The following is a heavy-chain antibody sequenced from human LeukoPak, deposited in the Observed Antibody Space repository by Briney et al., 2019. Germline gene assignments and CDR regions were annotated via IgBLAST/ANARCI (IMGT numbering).Heavy chain of an antibody. CDR2: INPDGSDK. CDR3: VSGSGWIFDY. D-gene: IGHD6-19*01. V-gene: IGHV3-7*01. CDR1: GFTFSTHW. Sequence: GGSLRLSCATSGFTFSTHWMIWVRQAPGKGLEWVANINPDGSDKQYLGSVKGRFTISRDSARNSLYLQMNSLRAEDTAVYYCVSGSGWIFDYWGQGTLVTVSS. J-gene: IGHJ4*02.